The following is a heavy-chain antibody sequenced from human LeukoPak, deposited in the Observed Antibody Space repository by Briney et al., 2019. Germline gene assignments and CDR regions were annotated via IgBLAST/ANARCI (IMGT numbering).Heavy chain of an antibody. D-gene: IGHD3-10*01. CDR3: AKDIWFGEGRYAFDI. J-gene: IGHJ3*02. V-gene: IGHV3-30*18. CDR2: ISYDGSNK. CDR1: GFTFSSYG. Sequence: GGSLRLSCAASGFTFSSYGMHWVRQAPGKGLEWVAVISYDGSNKYYADSVKGRFTISRDNSKNTLYLQMNSLRAEDTALYYCAKDIWFGEGRYAFDIWGQGTMVTVSS.